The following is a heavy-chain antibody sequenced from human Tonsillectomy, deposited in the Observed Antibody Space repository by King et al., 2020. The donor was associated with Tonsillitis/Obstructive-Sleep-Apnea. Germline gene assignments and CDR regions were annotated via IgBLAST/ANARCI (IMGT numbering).Heavy chain of an antibody. D-gene: IGHD3-3*01. Sequence: VQLVESGGGVVQPGGSLRLSCAASGFTFDDYAMHWVRQAPGKGLEWVSLISGDGGSTYYADSVKGRVTISRDNSKNSLYLQMNSLRTEDTALYYCAKDTDFWSGYDAFDIWGQGTMVTVSS. CDR1: GFTFDDYA. CDR3: AKDTDFWSGYDAFDI. V-gene: IGHV3-43*02. CDR2: ISGDGGST. J-gene: IGHJ3*02.